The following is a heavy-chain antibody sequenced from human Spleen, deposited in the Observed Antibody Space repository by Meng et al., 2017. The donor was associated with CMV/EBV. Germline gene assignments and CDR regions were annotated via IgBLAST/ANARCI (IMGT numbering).Heavy chain of an antibody. D-gene: IGHD3-10*01. J-gene: IGHJ4*02. CDR3: ATSRGYFEY. CDR2: VGEDGTST. CDR1: GFTFSNYG. Sequence: LILSCAASGFTFSNYGMSWVLQGPGKGVEWVSAVGEDGTSTYYADSEKGRFTISRDNSKNTLYLQMNSLRAEDTAVYYCATSRGYFEYWGQGALVTVSS. V-gene: IGHV3-23*01.